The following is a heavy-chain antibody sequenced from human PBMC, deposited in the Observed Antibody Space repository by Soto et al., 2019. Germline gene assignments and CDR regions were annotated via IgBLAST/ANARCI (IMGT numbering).Heavy chain of an antibody. D-gene: IGHD6-19*01. CDR2: ISGSGGST. CDR1: GFTSSSHS. J-gene: IGHJ6*02. Sequence: PGGSMRLACAASGFTSSSHSVSWVRPAPGKGLEWVSAISGSGGSTYYADSVKGRFTISRDNSKNTLYLQMNSLRAEDTAVYDCAKGAQWLVNNDYYYYGMDDWGQGTTVTVSS. V-gene: IGHV3-23*01. CDR3: AKGAQWLVNNDYYYYGMDD.